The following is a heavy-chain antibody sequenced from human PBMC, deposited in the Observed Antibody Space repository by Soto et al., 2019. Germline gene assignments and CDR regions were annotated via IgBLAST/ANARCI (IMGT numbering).Heavy chain of an antibody. Sequence: SVKVSCKASGGTFSSYAISWVRQAPGQGLEWMGGIIPIFGTANYAQKFQGRVTITADESTSTAYMELSSLRSEDTAVYYCARVGLHCSGGSCYFPGSPLAYWGQGTLVTVSS. V-gene: IGHV1-69*13. J-gene: IGHJ4*02. CDR3: ARVGLHCSGGSCYFPGSPLAY. CDR2: IIPIFGTA. CDR1: GGTFSSYA. D-gene: IGHD2-15*01.